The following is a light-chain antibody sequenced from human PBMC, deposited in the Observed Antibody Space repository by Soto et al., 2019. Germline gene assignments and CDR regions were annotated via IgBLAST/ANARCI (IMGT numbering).Light chain of an antibody. J-gene: IGLJ1*01. CDR1: SSDVGGYNR. CDR2: DVS. CDR3: TSYASGSAYV. V-gene: IGLV2-18*02. Sequence: QSALTQPPSVSGSPGQSVAISCTGISSDVGGYNRVSWYQQAPGKAPKLLIYDVSNRPSGGSTRFSGSKSGNTASLTISGLQAEDEADYYCTSYASGSAYVFGPGTKVTVL.